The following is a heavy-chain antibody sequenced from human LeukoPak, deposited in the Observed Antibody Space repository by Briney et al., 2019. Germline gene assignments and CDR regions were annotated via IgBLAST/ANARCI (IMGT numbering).Heavy chain of an antibody. CDR3: ASQDYDILTGLTPA. CDR2: INHSGST. D-gene: IGHD3-9*01. V-gene: IGHV4-34*01. CDR1: GGSFSGYY. Sequence: KTSETLSLTCAVYGGSFSGYYWSWIRQPPGKGLEWIGEINHSGSTNYNPSLKSRVTISVDTSENQFSLKLSSVTAADTAVYYCASQDYDILTGLTPAWGQGTLVTVSS. J-gene: IGHJ5*02.